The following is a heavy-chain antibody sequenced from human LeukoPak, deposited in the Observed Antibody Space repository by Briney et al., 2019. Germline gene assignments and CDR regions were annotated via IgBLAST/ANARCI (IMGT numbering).Heavy chain of an antibody. Sequence: ASVKVSCKASGYTFTSYYMHWVRQAPGQGLEWMGIINPSGGSTRYAQKFQDRVTMTRDTSASTLYMELSSLSSEDTAVYYCARGPATGTAWTFDYWGQGSLVTVSS. CDR3: ARGPATGTAWTFDY. J-gene: IGHJ4*02. CDR2: INPSGGST. CDR1: GYTFTSYY. D-gene: IGHD6-13*01. V-gene: IGHV1-46*01.